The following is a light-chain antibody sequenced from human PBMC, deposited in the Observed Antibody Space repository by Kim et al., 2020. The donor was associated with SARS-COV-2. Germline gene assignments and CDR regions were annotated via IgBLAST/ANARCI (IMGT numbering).Light chain of an antibody. V-gene: IGKV1-5*01. CDR1: QSITTW. CDR2: DAS. CDR3: QKYNVH. Sequence: DIQMTQSPSTLSASVGDRVTITCRASQSITTWLAWYQQKPGKAPKLLIYDASTLHSGVPSRFSGSGYGTEFTLTISSLQPDDSATYYCQKYNVHFGQETKLEI. J-gene: IGKJ2*01.